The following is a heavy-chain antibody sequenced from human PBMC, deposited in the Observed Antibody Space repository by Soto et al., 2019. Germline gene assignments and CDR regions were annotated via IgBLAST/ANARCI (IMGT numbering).Heavy chain of an antibody. D-gene: IGHD2-2*01. CDR2: IDPSDSYT. CDR3: ARYCSSTSCPLDV. CDR1: GYSFTSYW. J-gene: IGHJ6*02. V-gene: IGHV5-10-1*01. Sequence: PGESLKISCKGSGYSFTSYWISWVRQMPGKGLEWMGRIDPSDSYTNYSPYFQGHVTISADKSISTAYLQWSSLKASDTAMYYCARYCSSTSCPLDVWGQGTTVTVSS.